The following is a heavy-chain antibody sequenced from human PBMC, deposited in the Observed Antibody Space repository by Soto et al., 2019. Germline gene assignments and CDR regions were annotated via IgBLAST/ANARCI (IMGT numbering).Heavy chain of an antibody. CDR3: VRELGLTARPGDKYYYYALDV. CDR1: GDSVSNRTHY. D-gene: IGHD2-21*01. Sequence: SETLSLTCEVSGDSVSNRTHYWTWIRQPPGKGLEWIGFLYYGGTNYSPSLRSRLTISLDTSKNQISLNLRSVTAADTAVYYCVRELGLTARPGDKYYYYALDVRRQGTTVTVSS. J-gene: IGHJ6*02. V-gene: IGHV4-61*01. CDR2: LYYGGT.